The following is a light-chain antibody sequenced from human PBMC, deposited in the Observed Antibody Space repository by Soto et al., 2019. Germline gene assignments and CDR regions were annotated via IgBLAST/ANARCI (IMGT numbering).Light chain of an antibody. V-gene: IGKV1-5*03. CDR2: KAS. CDR1: QTISSW. CDR3: QHYNSYSEA. J-gene: IGKJ1*01. Sequence: DIQMTQSPSTLSGSVGDRVTITCRASQTISSWLAWYQQKPGKAPKLLIYKASTLKSGVPSRFSGSGSGTEFTLTISSLQPRDFATYYCQHYNSYSEAFGQGTKVELK.